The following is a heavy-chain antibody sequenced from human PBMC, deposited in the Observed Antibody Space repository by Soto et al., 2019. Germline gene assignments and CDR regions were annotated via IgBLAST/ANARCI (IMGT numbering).Heavy chain of an antibody. J-gene: IGHJ4*02. V-gene: IGHV4-34*01. CDR2: INHSGST. CDR1: GGSFSGYY. Sequence: PSETLSLTCAVYGGSFSGYYWSWIRQPPGKGLEWIGEINHSGSTNYNPSLKSRVTISVDTSKNQFSLKLSSVTAADTAVYYCASLLVATTDFDYRGQGTLVTVSS. D-gene: IGHD5-12*01. CDR3: ASLLVATTDFDY.